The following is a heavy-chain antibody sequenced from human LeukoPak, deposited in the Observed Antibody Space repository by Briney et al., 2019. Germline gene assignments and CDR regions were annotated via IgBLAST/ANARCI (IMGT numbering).Heavy chain of an antibody. V-gene: IGHV3-23*01. Sequence: GGSLRLSCAASGFTFSSYAMSWVRQAPGKGLEWVSAISGSGGSTYYADSVRGRFTISRDNSKNTLYLQMNSLRAEDTAVYYCAKSKKTGITMVRGKTTYYFDYWGQGTLVTVSS. J-gene: IGHJ4*02. CDR1: GFTFSSYA. D-gene: IGHD3-10*01. CDR3: AKSKKTGITMVRGKTTYYFDY. CDR2: ISGSGGST.